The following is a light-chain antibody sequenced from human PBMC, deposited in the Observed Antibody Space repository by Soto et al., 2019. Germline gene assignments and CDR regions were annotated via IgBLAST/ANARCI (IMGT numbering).Light chain of an antibody. CDR2: DAS. CDR3: HQYNNWPPYT. J-gene: IGKJ2*01. Sequence: ETVLTQSPATLSSSPGERVTLSCRASQSVTTYLAWYQHKPGQAPSLLIYDASHRATGISARFSGSGSGTEFTLTISSLQSEDFAVYYCHQYNNWPPYTFGQGTKVDIK. CDR1: QSVTTY. V-gene: IGKV3-11*01.